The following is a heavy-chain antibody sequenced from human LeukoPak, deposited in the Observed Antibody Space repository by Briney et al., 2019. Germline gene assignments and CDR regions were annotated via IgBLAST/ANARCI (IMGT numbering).Heavy chain of an antibody. V-gene: IGHV1-2*02. CDR2: INPNSGGT. CDR1: GYTFTGYY. D-gene: IGHD6-19*01. Sequence: ASVKVSCKASGYTFTGYYMHWVRQAPGQGLEWMGWINPNSGGTNYAQKFQGRVTMTRDTSISTAYMELSRLRSDDTAVYYCARAPRRGIAVAGGGYFDYWGQGTLVTVSS. J-gene: IGHJ4*02. CDR3: ARAPRRGIAVAGGGYFDY.